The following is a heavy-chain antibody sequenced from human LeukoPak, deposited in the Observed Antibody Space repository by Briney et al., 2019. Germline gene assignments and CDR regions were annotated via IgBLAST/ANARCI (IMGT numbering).Heavy chain of an antibody. CDR1: GFTFSNYV. CDR3: AKRGSLMASDV. V-gene: IGHV3-23*01. CDR2: ISGSGTST. Sequence: PGGSLRLSCVASGFTFSNYVMNWVRQAPGKGLECVSSISGSGTSTYYADSVKGRFTSSRDNSKNTLYLQMNSLRAEDTAVCYCAKRGSLMASDVWGQGTMVTVSS. D-gene: IGHD5-24*01. J-gene: IGHJ3*01.